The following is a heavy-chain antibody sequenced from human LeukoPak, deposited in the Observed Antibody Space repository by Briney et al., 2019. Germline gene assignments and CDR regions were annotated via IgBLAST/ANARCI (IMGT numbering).Heavy chain of an antibody. CDR3: ARDAAGEGRLVITWFDP. CDR2: IYYSGSN. D-gene: IGHD3-22*01. V-gene: IGHV4-59*12. J-gene: IGHJ5*02. Sequence: SETLSLTCTVSGGSISSYYWSWIRQPPGKGLEWIGTIYYSGSNYYNPSLKSRVSLSVDTSKNQFSLKLSPVTAADTAVYFCARDAAGEGRLVITWFDPWGQGTLVTVSS. CDR1: GGSISSYY.